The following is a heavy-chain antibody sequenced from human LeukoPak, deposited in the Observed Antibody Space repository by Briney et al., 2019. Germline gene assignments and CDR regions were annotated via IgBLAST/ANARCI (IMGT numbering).Heavy chain of an antibody. CDR1: GGSISRHY. CDR3: ARHVGPGYSYGFDN. V-gene: IGHV4-59*08. CDR2: ISYSGST. Sequence: SETLSLTCTVSGGSISRHYWSWIRQAPGKGLEWIGYISYSGSTNYNPSLKSRVTISVDTSKNQFSLKLSSATAADTAVFYCARHVGPGYSYGFDNWGQGTLVTVSS. J-gene: IGHJ4*02. D-gene: IGHD5-18*01.